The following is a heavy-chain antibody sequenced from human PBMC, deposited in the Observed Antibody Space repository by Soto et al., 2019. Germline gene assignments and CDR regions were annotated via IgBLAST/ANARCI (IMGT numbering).Heavy chain of an antibody. Sequence: PSETLSLTCTVSGGSVSSYYWGWIRQPPGKGLEWIGYIYHSGSSNYNPSLKRRVTISVDTSNNQVSLEVTSVIAADTAVYYCARDHVVETNYGFFDYWGQGILVTVSS. V-gene: IGHV4-59*02. CDR1: GGSVSSYY. D-gene: IGHD2-15*01. CDR3: ARDHVVETNYGFFDY. CDR2: IYHSGSS. J-gene: IGHJ4*02.